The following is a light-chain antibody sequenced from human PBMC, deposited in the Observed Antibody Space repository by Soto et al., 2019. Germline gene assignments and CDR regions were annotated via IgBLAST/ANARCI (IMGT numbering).Light chain of an antibody. J-gene: IGKJ4*01. CDR2: GAS. CDR3: QQSGTSPPVA. Sequence: EIVLTHSPGTLSLSPGERATLSCRASQSVGSRFLAWYQQKPGQAPRLLIYGASNRATGIPDRFSGSGSGTDFTLTISRLEPEDFAVYYCQQSGTSPPVAFGGGTKVDIK. CDR1: QSVGSRF. V-gene: IGKV3-20*01.